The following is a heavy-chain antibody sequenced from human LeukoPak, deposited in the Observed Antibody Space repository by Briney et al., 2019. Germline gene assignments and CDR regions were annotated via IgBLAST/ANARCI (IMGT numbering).Heavy chain of an antibody. Sequence: GGSLRLSCAASGFTFSDYYMSWIRQAPGKGLEWVSYISSSGSTIYYADSVKGRFTISRDNAKNSLYLQMNSLRAEDTAVYYCARDRGEDFWSGYPARYYYYMDVWGKGTTVTVSS. J-gene: IGHJ6*03. CDR1: GFTFSDYY. CDR2: ISSSGSTI. CDR3: ARDRGEDFWSGYPARYYYYMDV. V-gene: IGHV3-11*01. D-gene: IGHD3-3*01.